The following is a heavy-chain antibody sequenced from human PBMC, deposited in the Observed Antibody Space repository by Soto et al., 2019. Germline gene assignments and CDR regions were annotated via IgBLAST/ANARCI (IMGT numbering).Heavy chain of an antibody. V-gene: IGHV3-74*01. CDR1: GFTFSNSW. CDR3: VKVLARGVGVPRFYFDY. J-gene: IGHJ4*02. Sequence: GGSLRLSCAASGFTFSNSWMHWVRQVSGKGLAWVSRINAYGTSTSYADSVTGRFTISRDNAKNTLYLHVNSLRAEDTAVYYCVKVLARGVGVPRFYFDYWGQGTVVTVSS. D-gene: IGHD2-2*01. CDR2: INAYGTST.